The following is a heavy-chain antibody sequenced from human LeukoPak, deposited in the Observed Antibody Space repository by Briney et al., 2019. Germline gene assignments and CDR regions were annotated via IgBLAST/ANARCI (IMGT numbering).Heavy chain of an antibody. V-gene: IGHV3-23*01. D-gene: IGHD6-19*01. CDR3: PRQSYASGWNPFDY. Sequence: GGSLRLSCAASGFTFSNYAMSWVRQAPGKGLEWVSTISGGGITTYYADSAKGRFAISRDNSKNTMFLQMNSMGADDTAVYYCPRQSYASGWNPFDYWGQGTLVTVSS. CDR2: ISGGGITT. J-gene: IGHJ4*02. CDR1: GFTFSNYA.